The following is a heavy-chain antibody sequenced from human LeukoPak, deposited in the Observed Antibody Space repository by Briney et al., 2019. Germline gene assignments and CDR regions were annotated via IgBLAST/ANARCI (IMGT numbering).Heavy chain of an antibody. CDR1: GDSVSSNSAA. Sequence: SQTLSLTCAISGDSVSSNSAAWNWIRQSPSRGLEWLGRTYYRSKWYNDYAVSVKSRITINPDTSKNQFSLQLNSVTAADTAVYYCARLSPQYYDFWSGYPPTIFDYWGQGTLVTVSS. CDR3: ARLSPQYYDFWSGYPPTIFDY. CDR2: TYYRSKWYN. J-gene: IGHJ4*02. D-gene: IGHD3-3*01. V-gene: IGHV6-1*01.